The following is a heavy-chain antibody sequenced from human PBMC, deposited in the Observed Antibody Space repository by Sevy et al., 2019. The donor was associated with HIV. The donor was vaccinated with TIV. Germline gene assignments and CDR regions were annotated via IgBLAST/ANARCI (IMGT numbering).Heavy chain of an antibody. CDR2: LSHDGTNK. V-gene: IGHV3-30*18. D-gene: IGHD5-18*01. Sequence: GGSLRLSCTASGFTFSSYGMHWVRRAPGKGLEWVAVLSHDGTNKHYVDSVKGRFTISRDNSKNTLYLQMNSLRAEDTAVYYCAKDPRGYTYGYVDYWGQGTLVTVSS. J-gene: IGHJ4*02. CDR3: AKDPRGYTYGYVDY. CDR1: GFTFSSYG.